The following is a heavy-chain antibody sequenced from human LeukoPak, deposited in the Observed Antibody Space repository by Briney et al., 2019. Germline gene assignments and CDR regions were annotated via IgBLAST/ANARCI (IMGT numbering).Heavy chain of an antibody. CDR2: ISSNGGDK. D-gene: IGHD5-24*01. J-gene: IGHJ4*02. V-gene: IGHV3-30*04. Sequence: PGGSLRLSCAASGLTLSSFAMHWVRQAPGKGLEWVADISSNGGDKYYADSVRGRFTISRDISENTLYLQMNSLRAEDTALYYCAKDRRDGYNKGSDFDYWGQGTLVTVSS. CDR3: AKDRRDGYNKGSDFDY. CDR1: GLTLSSFA.